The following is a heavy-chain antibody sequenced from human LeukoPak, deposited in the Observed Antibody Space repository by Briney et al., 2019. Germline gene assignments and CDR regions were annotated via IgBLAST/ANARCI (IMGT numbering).Heavy chain of an antibody. CDR3: ALFGGGAFDI. CDR2: IHYSRST. J-gene: IGHJ3*02. Sequence: SETLSLTCTVSGGSISSSSYSWGWIRQIPGKGLEWIGTIHYSRSTSYNKSLKSRVTISVDTSKNQFSLKLTSVTASDTAVYYCALFGGGAFDIWGQGTVVTVSS. D-gene: IGHD3-10*01. CDR1: GGSISSSSYS. V-gene: IGHV4-39*01.